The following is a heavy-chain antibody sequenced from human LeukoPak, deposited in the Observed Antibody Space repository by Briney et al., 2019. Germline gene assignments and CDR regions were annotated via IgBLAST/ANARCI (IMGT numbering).Heavy chain of an antibody. CDR1: GYTFTSYG. CDR3: ARANSDNDYGDYEDEEAWFDP. Sequence: GASVKVSCKASGYTFTSYGISWVRQAPGHGLEWMGWISAYNGNTNYAQKLQGRVTMTTDTSTSTAYMELRSLRSDDTAVYYCARANSDNDYGDYEDEEAWFDPWGQGTLVTVSS. V-gene: IGHV1-18*01. D-gene: IGHD4-17*01. CDR2: ISAYNGNT. J-gene: IGHJ5*02.